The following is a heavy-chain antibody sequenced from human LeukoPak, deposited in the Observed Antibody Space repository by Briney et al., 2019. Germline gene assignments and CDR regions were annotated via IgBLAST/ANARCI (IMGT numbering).Heavy chain of an antibody. CDR3: AKDRVPSAKSYYYYYGMDV. V-gene: IGHV3-74*01. Sequence: GGSLRLSCAASGFTFSSDWMHWVRQAPGKGLVWVSRINRDGRSTTYADSVKGRFTISRDNAKNTLYLQMNSLRAEDTAVYYCAKDRVPSAKSYYYYYGMDVWGQGTTVTVSS. D-gene: IGHD2-2*01. J-gene: IGHJ6*02. CDR2: INRDGRST. CDR1: GFTFSSDW.